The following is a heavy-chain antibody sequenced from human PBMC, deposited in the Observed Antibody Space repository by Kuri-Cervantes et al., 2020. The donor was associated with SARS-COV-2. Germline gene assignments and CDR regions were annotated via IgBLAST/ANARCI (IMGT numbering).Heavy chain of an antibody. CDR1: GGSISSSSYY. D-gene: IGHD5-18*01. Sequence: SETLSLTCTVSGGSISSSSYYWGWIRQPPGKGLEWIGSIYYSGSTYYNPSLKSRVTISVDTSKNQFSLKLSSVTAADTAVYYCARRGAHDRRSSGIQLWSVYCFDYWGQGTLVTVSS. J-gene: IGHJ4*02. CDR3: ARRGAHDRRSSGIQLWSVYCFDY. V-gene: IGHV4-39*01. CDR2: IYYSGST.